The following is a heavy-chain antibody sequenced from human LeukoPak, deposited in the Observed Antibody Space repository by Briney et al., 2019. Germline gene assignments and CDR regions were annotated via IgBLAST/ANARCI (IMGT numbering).Heavy chain of an antibody. CDR2: ISSSGSTA. CDR3: TRGYDISDY. J-gene: IGHJ4*02. CDR1: GLTFSSYS. Sequence: GGPLRLSCAASGLTFSSYSMNWVRQAPGKGLEWVSYISSSGSTAYYADSVKGRFTISRDNAKNSLYLQMNSLRVDDTAMYYCTRGYDISDYWGQGTVVTVSS. V-gene: IGHV3-48*04. D-gene: IGHD3-9*01.